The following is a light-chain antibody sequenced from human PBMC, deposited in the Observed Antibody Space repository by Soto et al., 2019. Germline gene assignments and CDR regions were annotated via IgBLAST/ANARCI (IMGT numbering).Light chain of an antibody. J-gene: IGKJ5*01. CDR3: QQSSNWPPSIT. V-gene: IGKV3-15*01. CDR2: GAS. CDR1: QSVSSN. Sequence: EMVMTQSPATLSVSPGERATLSCRASQSVSSNLAWYQQKPGQAPRLLIYGASTRATGIPARFSGSGSGTEFTLTISSLQSEDFAVYYCQQSSNWPPSITFGQGTRLEIK.